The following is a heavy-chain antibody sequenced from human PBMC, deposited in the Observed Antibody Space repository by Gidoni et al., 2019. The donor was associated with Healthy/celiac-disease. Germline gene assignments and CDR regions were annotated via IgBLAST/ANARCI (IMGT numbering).Heavy chain of an antibody. V-gene: IGHV4-31*03. Sequence: QVQLQESGPGLVKPSQTLSITCTVSGGSLSSGGYSWSWIRQHPGKGLEWIGDIYYSGSTYYNPSLKSRVTISVDTSKNQFSLKLSSVTAADTAVYYCARGHLGELSSTYYYYGMDVWGQGTTVTVSS. J-gene: IGHJ6*02. CDR2: IYYSGST. D-gene: IGHD3-16*02. CDR1: GGSLSSGGYS. CDR3: ARGHLGELSSTYYYYGMDV.